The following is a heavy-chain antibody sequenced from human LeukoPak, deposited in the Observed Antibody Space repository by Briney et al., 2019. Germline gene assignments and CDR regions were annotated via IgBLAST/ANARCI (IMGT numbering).Heavy chain of an antibody. CDR2: INPSGGST. V-gene: IGHV1-46*01. J-gene: IGHJ4*02. Sequence: ASVKVSCKASGYTFTSYYMHWVRQAPGQGLEWMGIINPSGGSTSYAQKFQGRVTMTRDTSTSTVYMELSSLRSEDTAVYYCARDCSGGSCYFRSGYYFDYWGQGTLVTVSS. D-gene: IGHD2-15*01. CDR1: GYTFTSYY. CDR3: ARDCSGGSCYFRSGYYFDY.